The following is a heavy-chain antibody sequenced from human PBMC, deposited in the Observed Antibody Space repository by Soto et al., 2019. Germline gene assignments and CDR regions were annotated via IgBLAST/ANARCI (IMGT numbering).Heavy chain of an antibody. CDR2: ISGSGGST. D-gene: IGHD2-21*01. CDR3: AKGPYCGGDCYLGGPDY. V-gene: IGHV3-23*01. Sequence: GSLRLSCAASGFTFSSYAMSWVRQAPGKGLEWVSAISGSGGSTYYADSVKGRFTISRDNSKNTLYLQMNSLRAEDTAVYYCAKGPYCGGDCYLGGPDYWGQGTLVTVSS. J-gene: IGHJ4*02. CDR1: GFTFSSYA.